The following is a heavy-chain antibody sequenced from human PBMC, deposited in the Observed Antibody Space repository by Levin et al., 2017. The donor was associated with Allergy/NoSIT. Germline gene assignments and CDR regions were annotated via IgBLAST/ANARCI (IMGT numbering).Heavy chain of an antibody. CDR2: LFYSGTT. D-gene: IGHD6-19*01. CDR3: ASLQWLDGDYYFDY. Sequence: KASETLSLTCTVSGGSISSNTYYWSWIRQHPEKGLEWIGYLFYSGTTYYNPSLKSRVTMSVDTSKNQFSLKLSSVTAADTALYFCASLQWLDGDYYFDYWGQGTLVTVSS. V-gene: IGHV4-31*03. J-gene: IGHJ4*02. CDR1: GGSISSNTYY.